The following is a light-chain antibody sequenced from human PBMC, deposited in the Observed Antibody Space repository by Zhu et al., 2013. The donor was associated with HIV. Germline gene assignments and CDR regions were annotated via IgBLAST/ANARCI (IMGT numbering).Light chain of an antibody. J-gene: IGKJ2*01. Sequence: DIQLTQSPSFLSASVGDRVTITCRASHDIGKYLAWYQQRPGKAPRLLVYAASTTQSGVPSRFGGRGSGTEFTFTISSLQPDDLATFYCQQYNTFSGTFGQGTKLEI. V-gene: IGKV1-9*01. CDR3: QQYNTFSGT. CDR1: HDIGKY. CDR2: AAS.